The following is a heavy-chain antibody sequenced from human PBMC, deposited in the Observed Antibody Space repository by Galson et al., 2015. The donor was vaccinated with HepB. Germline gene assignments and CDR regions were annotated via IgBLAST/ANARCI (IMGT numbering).Heavy chain of an antibody. V-gene: IGHV3-7*03. CDR3: VRDLLKPSPVAGTGC. CDR1: GFFFTDYW. J-gene: IGHJ4*02. Sequence: SLRLSCAASGFFFTDYWMSWVRQAPGKGLEWVANINQDGSGKYYVDSVKGRFTISRDNAKNSLSLQMNSLRAEDTAVYYCVRDLLKPSPVAGTGCWGQGILVTVSS. D-gene: IGHD6-19*01. CDR2: INQDGSGK.